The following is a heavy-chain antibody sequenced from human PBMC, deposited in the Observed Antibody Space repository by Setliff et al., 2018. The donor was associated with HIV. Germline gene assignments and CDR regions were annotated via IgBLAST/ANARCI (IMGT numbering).Heavy chain of an antibody. J-gene: IGHJ4*02. CDR3: ARLPRGPWRWDY. CDR2: IYSNGIT. Sequence: SETLSLTCTVSGGSIGVDCWSWIRQPPGKGLEWIGYIYSNGITRYNPSLKSRVTISLDTSKIEFSLTLKSATAADTAIYYCARLPRGPWRWDYWGQGMLVTVSS. CDR1: GGSIGVDC. D-gene: IGHD5-12*01. V-gene: IGHV4-4*09.